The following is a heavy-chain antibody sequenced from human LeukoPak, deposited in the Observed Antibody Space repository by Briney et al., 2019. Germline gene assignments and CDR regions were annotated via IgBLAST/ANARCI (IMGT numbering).Heavy chain of an antibody. D-gene: IGHD4-11*01. CDR3: AGSPSDYSNYYFDY. CDR1: GGSISSSSYY. J-gene: IGHJ4*02. Sequence: SETLSLTCTVSGGSISSSSYYWGWIRQPPGKGLEWIGSSYYSGSTYYNPSLKSRVTISVDTSKNQFYLKLSSVTAADTAVYYCAGSPSDYSNYYFDYWGQGTLVTVSS. V-gene: IGHV4-39*01. CDR2: SYYSGST.